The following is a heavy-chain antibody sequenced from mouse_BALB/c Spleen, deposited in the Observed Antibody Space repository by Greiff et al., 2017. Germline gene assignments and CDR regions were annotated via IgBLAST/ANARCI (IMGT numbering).Heavy chain of an antibody. Sequence: EVHLVESGGGLVQPGGSRKLSCAASGFTFSSFGMHWVRQAPEKGLEWVAYISSGSSTIYYADTVKGRFTISRDNPKNTLFLQMTSLRSEDTAMYYCARRADGYSDYWGQGTTLTVSA. J-gene: IGHJ2*01. CDR2: ISSGSSTI. V-gene: IGHV5-17*02. D-gene: IGHD2-3*01. CDR3: ARRADGYSDY. CDR1: GFTFSSFG.